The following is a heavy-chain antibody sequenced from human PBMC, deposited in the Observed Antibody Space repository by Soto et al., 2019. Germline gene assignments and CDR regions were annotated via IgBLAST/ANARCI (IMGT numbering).Heavy chain of an antibody. CDR1: GVSLNRGDYY. J-gene: IGHJ4*02. CDR2: IYYNGDT. Sequence: QVRLQESGPKLVRPLHTLSLTCSGSGVSLNRGDYYWSWIRLSPGRALGWIGSIYYNGDTNYNPSLGSRVTMSVDTSKNQFFLDLQSVVAADTAVYFCAREGGDIVQVPYYWGQGALITVSS. V-gene: IGHV4-30-4*01. CDR3: AREGGDIVQVPYY. D-gene: IGHD2-15*01.